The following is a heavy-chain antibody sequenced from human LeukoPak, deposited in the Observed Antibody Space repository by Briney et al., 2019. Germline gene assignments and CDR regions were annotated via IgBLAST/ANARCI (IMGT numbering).Heavy chain of an antibody. J-gene: IGHJ6*02. V-gene: IGHV6-1*01. CDR1: GDSVSSNSAT. CDR2: TYYRSKWYN. Sequence: SQTLSLTCAISGDSVSSNSATWNWSRRSPSRGLEWLGRTYYRSKWYNDYAVSVKSRITINPDTSKNQFSLQLNSVAPEDTAVYYCARGAPVAATRGMDVWGQGTTVTVTS. D-gene: IGHD6-19*01. CDR3: ARGAPVAATRGMDV.